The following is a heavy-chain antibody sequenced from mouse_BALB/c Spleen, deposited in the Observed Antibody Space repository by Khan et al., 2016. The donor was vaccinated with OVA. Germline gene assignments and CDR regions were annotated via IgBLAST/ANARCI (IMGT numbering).Heavy chain of an antibody. J-gene: IGHJ4*01. V-gene: IGHV1S22*01. CDR2: IYPGSGST. CDR1: GYIFTSYW. CDR3: TRCTYFAMDY. Sequence: LQQPGSELVRPGASVKLSCKASGYIFTSYWMHWVKQRPGQGLEWIGNIYPGSGSTKYDEKLKSKATLTVDTSSSTVYMQLSSLTSEDSPFYYCTRCTYFAMDYWGQGTSVTVSS.